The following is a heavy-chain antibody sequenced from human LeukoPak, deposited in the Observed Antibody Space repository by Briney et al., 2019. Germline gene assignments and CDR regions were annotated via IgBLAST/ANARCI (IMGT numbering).Heavy chain of an antibody. CDR1: GFTFITYS. V-gene: IGHV3-21*01. Sequence: GGSLRLSCAASGFTFITYSMNWVRQAPGKGLEWVSSISSSTSYIYYADSVKGRFTISRDNAKNSLYLQMNSLRAEDTAVYYCAAGYSGGLYGIDYWGQGTLVTVSS. J-gene: IGHJ4*02. D-gene: IGHD6-19*01. CDR2: ISSSTSYI. CDR3: AAGYSGGLYGIDY.